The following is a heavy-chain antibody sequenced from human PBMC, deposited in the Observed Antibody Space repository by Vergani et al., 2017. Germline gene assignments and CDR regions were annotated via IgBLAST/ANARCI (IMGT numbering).Heavy chain of an antibody. V-gene: IGHV4-34*01. CDR3: ARVNTETIGHLYYYYYMDV. CDR2: IDHTGRP. D-gene: IGHD4-11*01. J-gene: IGHJ6*03. Sequence: QVQLQQWGGGLLKPSETLSLTCVVNGGSFTSYHWTWIRQSPGEGLEWVGDIDHTGRPDYNPSLKSRLTMSVDKSRNQFSLTLKSVTATDTAIYFCARVNTETIGHLYYYYYMDVWGQGAAVTVS. CDR1: GGSFTSYH.